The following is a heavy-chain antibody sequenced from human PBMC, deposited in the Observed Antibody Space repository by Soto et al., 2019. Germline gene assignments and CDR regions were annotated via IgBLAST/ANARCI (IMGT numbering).Heavy chain of an antibody. D-gene: IGHD1-1*01. CDR2: IIPIFGTA. J-gene: IGHJ4*02. CDR3: AREGSGGIFEY. Sequence: QVQLVQSGAEVKKPGSSLKVSCKASGGTFSSYAISWVRQAPGQGLEWMGGIIPIFGTANYAKKFQGRVTITADKSTSTAYMELSSLRSEDRSVYYCAREGSGGIFEYWGQGTLVTVSS. V-gene: IGHV1-69*06. CDR1: GGTFSSYA.